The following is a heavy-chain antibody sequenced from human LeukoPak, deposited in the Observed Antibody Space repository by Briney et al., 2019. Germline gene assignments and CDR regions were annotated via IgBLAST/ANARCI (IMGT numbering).Heavy chain of an antibody. J-gene: IGHJ6*02. CDR2: ISSSSSYI. V-gene: IGHV3-21*01. CDR1: GFTSSSYS. CDR3: ARLPGGGWLYYGLDV. D-gene: IGHD3-10*01. Sequence: PGGSLRLSCAASGFTSSSYSMNWVRQAPGKGLEWVSSISSSSSYIYYADSVKGRFTISRDNAKNSLYLQMNSLRAEDTAVYYCARLPGGGWLYYGLDVWGQGTTVTVSS.